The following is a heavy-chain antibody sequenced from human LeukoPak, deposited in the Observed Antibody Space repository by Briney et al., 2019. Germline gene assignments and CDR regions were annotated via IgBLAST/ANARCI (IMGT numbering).Heavy chain of an antibody. V-gene: IGHV1-18*01. CDR1: GYTFTAYG. CDR3: GIDREMEVEGFTYGLDV. D-gene: IGHD5-24*01. CDR2: ISAYNGYT. J-gene: IGHJ6*02. Sequence: GASVKVSCKAAGYTFTAYGICWVRQAPGQGLEWVGWISAYNGYTKYAQKFQGRVTMTRDTSTYTAYMELRSLRSDDTAVSYCGIDREMEVEGFTYGLDVWGQGSTVTVSS.